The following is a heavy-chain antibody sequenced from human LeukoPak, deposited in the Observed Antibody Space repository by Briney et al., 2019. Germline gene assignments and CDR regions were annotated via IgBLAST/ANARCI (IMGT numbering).Heavy chain of an antibody. CDR3: AREMGLNIVATFGY. V-gene: IGHV3-33*01. Sequence: GGSLRLSCAASGFTFSNYGMHWVRQAPGKGLEWVALIWYDGSNKYYADSVQGRFIISRDNSKNTLYLQMNSLRAEDTAVYYCAREMGLNIVATFGYWGQGTPVTVSS. D-gene: IGHD5-12*01. CDR1: GFTFSNYG. CDR2: IWYDGSNK. J-gene: IGHJ4*02.